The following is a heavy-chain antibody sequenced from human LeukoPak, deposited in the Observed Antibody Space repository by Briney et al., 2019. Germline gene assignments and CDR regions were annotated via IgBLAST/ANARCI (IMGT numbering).Heavy chain of an antibody. D-gene: IGHD6-13*01. Sequence: GASVKVSCKASGYTFTSYGISWVRQAPGQGLEWMGWISAYNGNTNYAQKLQGRVTMTTDTSTSTAYMELRSLRSDDTAVYYCARERAAVKPSHQDYWGQGTLVTVSS. J-gene: IGHJ4*02. V-gene: IGHV1-18*01. CDR2: ISAYNGNT. CDR1: GYTFTSYG. CDR3: ARERAAVKPSHQDY.